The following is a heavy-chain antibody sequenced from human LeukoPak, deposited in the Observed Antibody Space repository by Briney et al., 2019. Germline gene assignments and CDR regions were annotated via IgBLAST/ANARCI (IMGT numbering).Heavy chain of an antibody. J-gene: IGHJ3*02. CDR1: GFTFSSYA. V-gene: IGHV3-30*02. Sequence: GGSLRLSCAASGFTFSSYAMSWVRQAPGKGLEWVAFIRYDGSNKYYADSVKGRFTISRDDAKNTLYLQMNSLRAEDTAVYYCARDRGYDNAFDIWGQGTMVTVSS. CDR3: ARDRGYDNAFDI. CDR2: IRYDGSNK. D-gene: IGHD5-12*01.